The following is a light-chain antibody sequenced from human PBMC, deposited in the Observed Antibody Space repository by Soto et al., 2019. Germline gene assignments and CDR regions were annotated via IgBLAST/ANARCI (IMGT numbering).Light chain of an antibody. CDR2: GAS. V-gene: IGKV3-15*01. J-gene: IGKJ2*01. Sequence: EIVMTQSPATLSVSPGERATLSCRASQNINSNLVWYQQKPGQAPSLLIYGASTRATGISARFSGRGSGTDFTLTISGLQSEDCAVYYCQQCHAWPHTFGQRTKLEIK. CDR3: QQCHAWPHT. CDR1: QNINSN.